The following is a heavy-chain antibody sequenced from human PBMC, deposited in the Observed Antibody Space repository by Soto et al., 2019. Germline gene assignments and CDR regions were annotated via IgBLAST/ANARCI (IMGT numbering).Heavy chain of an antibody. D-gene: IGHD6-19*01. V-gene: IGHV3-48*03. J-gene: IGHJ5*02. CDR1: GFTFSSYE. CDR3: ARDSSGWYGFDP. Sequence: GGSLRLSCAASGFTFSSYEMNWVRQAPGKGLEWVSYISSSGSTIYYADSVRGRFTISRDNAKNSLYLQMNSLRAEDTAVYYCARDSSGWYGFDPWGQGTLVTVSS. CDR2: ISSSGSTI.